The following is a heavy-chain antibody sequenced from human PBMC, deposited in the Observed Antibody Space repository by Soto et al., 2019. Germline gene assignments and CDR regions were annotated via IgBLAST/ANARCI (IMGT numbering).Heavy chain of an antibody. CDR1: GFTFSYYS. D-gene: IGHD3-10*01. V-gene: IGHV3-11*01. Sequence: GGSLRVSCAASGFTFSYYSMSWIRQAPGKGLEWVSYISSSGSTINYADSVKGRFTISRDNAKNSLYLQMNSLRAEDTAVYYCARVRYYFDYWGQGSLVTVSS. J-gene: IGHJ4*02. CDR2: ISSSGSTI. CDR3: ARVRYYFDY.